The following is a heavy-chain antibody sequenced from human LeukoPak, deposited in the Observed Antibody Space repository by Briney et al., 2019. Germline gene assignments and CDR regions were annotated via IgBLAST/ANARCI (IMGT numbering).Heavy chain of an antibody. CDR2: IKSKTDGGPT. D-gene: IGHD3-10*01. CDR1: GFTFSNAW. J-gene: IGHJ4*02. CDR3: TTALVTYYYGSGSYLHYYFDY. Sequence: PGGSLRLSCAASGFTFSNAWMSWVRQAPGKGREWVVRIKSKTDGGPTDYAAAVKGRFTISRDDSKNTLYLQMKSLKTEDTAVYYCTTALVTYYYGSGSYLHYYFDYWGQGTLVTVSS. V-gene: IGHV3-15*01.